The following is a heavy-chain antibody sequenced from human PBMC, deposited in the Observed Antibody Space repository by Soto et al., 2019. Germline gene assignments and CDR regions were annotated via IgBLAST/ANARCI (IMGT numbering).Heavy chain of an antibody. CDR3: VRDMQLWRHAS. CDR1: GLTFRSYW. Sequence: EVQLVESGGGLVQPGESLRLSCAASGLTFRSYWMHWVRQAPGKGLVWVSRINTDGSVAMYVDSVKGRFTISRDNAKNTLYLHMNILRAEDTAVYYCVRDMQLWRHASWGRGTLVTVSS. V-gene: IGHV3-74*03. CDR2: INTDGSVA. D-gene: IGHD2-21*01. J-gene: IGHJ5*02.